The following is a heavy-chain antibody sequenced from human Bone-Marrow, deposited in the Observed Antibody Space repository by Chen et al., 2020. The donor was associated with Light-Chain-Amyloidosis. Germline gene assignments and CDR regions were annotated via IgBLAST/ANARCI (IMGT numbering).Heavy chain of an antibody. V-gene: IGHV3-48*03. CDR2: ISACGDSM. J-gene: IGHJ4*02. CDR3: SRDAVAAGDTDY. D-gene: IGHD2-15*01. Sequence: QLVESGGSLVQPGGSLRLSCAASGFTFTTYGMNWVRQAPGQGLEWVSYISACGDSMYYADSVKGRFTVSRDEARNSLFLQMNSVTAEDTAVYYCSRDAVAAGDTDYWGQGTLVTVSS. CDR1: GFTFTTYG.